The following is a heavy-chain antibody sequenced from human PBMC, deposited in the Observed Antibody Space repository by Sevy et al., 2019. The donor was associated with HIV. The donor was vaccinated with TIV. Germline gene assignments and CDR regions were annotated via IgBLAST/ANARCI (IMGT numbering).Heavy chain of an antibody. J-gene: IGHJ5*02. V-gene: IGHV3-7*01. Sequence: GGSLRLSCAASGFTFSNSWMSWVRQVPGKGLEWVAKIKEDGSEKYYVDSVKGRFTISRDNAKNSLFLQMNSLRAEDTAVYFCARGETWGQGTLVTVSS. CDR3: ARGET. CDR2: IKEDGSEK. CDR1: GFTFSNSW.